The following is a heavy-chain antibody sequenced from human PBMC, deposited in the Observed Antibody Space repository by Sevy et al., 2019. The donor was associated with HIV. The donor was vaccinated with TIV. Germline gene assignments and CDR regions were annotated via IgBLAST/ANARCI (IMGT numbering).Heavy chain of an antibody. D-gene: IGHD1-26*01. V-gene: IGHV3-23*01. Sequence: GSLRLSCAASGFIFSSYAMSWVRQAPGKGLQWVSALGDSGAATYYADSVKGRFTISRDNSKNTLFLQLNSLRAEDTAVYYCARVVGALPGYYYGMDVWGQGTTVTVSS. J-gene: IGHJ6*02. CDR1: GFIFSSYA. CDR2: LGDSGAAT. CDR3: ARVVGALPGYYYGMDV.